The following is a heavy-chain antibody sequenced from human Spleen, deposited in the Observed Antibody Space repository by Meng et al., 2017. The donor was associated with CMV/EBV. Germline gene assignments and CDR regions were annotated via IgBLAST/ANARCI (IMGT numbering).Heavy chain of an antibody. CDR2: INSESTNI. D-gene: IGHD6-19*01. Sequence: GESLKISCVASGFTFRTYGMNWVRQAPGKGLEWVSHINSESTNIGYADSVKGRFTISRDIAGNSLYLQMNSLRAEDTAVYYCARGQGIRQWLIRDFDYWGQGTLVTVSS. J-gene: IGHJ4*02. V-gene: IGHV3-48*04. CDR3: ARGQGIRQWLIRDFDY. CDR1: GFTFRTYG.